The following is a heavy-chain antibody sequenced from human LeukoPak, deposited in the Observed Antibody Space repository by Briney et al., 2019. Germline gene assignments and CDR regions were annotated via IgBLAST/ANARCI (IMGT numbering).Heavy chain of an antibody. CDR2: MEKELNGYAT. Sequence: GGSLKLSCAASGFIFSDSSIHWVRQASGKGLEWIGLMEKELNGYATAYAASVRGRFTISRDDSQNTAYLQMDSLKTEDTALYYCTRDSGTYNWLDPWGQGTLVTVSS. CDR3: TRDSGTYNWLDP. CDR1: GFIFSDSS. J-gene: IGHJ5*02. D-gene: IGHD1-26*01. V-gene: IGHV3-73*01.